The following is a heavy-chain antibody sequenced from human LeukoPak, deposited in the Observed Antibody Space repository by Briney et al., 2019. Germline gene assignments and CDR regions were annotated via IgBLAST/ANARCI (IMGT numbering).Heavy chain of an antibody. J-gene: IGHJ2*01. V-gene: IGHV3-23*01. CDR1: GFTFSSYG. CDR3: AKDLSGYGPYWYFDL. CDR2: ISGSVGTI. D-gene: IGHD6-25*01. Sequence: GGTLRLSCAASGFTFSSYGMSWVRQAPGKGLEWVSSISGSVGTIYYADSVKGRFTISRDNSKNTLYLQMNNLRAEDSAVYYCAKDLSGYGPYWYFDLWGRGTLVTVSS.